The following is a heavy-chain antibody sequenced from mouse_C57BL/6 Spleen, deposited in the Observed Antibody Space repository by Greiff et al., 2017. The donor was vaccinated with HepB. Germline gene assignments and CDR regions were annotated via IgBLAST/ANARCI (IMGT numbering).Heavy chain of an antibody. CDR2: ISIGSSTI. CDR1: GFTFSDYG. V-gene: IGHV5-17*01. J-gene: IGHJ1*03. D-gene: IGHD1-1*01. CDR3: AGAATTGGYFDV. Sequence: EVKLVESGGGLVKPGGSLKLSCVASGFTFSDYGMHWVRQSPEKGLEWVAYISIGSSTIYYADTVKGRFTISRDNAKNTRVLQMTSLRSEDTALYYCAGAATTGGYFDVWGTGTTVTVSS.